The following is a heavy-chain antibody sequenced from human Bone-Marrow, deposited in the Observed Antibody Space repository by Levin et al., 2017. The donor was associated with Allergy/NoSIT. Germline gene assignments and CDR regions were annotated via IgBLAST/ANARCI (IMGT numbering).Heavy chain of an antibody. Sequence: SETLSLTCAVSGGSISSSNWWSWVRQPPGKGLEWIGEIYHSGSTNYNPSLKSRVTISVDKSKNQFSLKLSSVTAADTAVYYCARTHCGGDCRYYYYYGMDVWGQGTTVTVSS. CDR3: ARTHCGGDCRYYYYYGMDV. V-gene: IGHV4-4*02. J-gene: IGHJ6*02. CDR2: IYHSGST. D-gene: IGHD2-21*02. CDR1: GGSISSSNW.